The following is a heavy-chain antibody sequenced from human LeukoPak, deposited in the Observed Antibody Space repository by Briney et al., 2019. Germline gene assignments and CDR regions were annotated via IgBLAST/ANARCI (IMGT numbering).Heavy chain of an antibody. D-gene: IGHD6-6*01. CDR2: IKQGGSEK. J-gene: IGHJ5*02. Sequence: GGSLRLSCAASGFIISSYWMTWVRQAPGKGLEWVANIKQGGSEKNYVDSVKGRFTVSRDNAKNSLYLQMNSLRVEDTAVYYCAREVTARRLGSWVDPWGQGTLVIVSS. CDR3: AREVTARRLGSWVDP. V-gene: IGHV3-7*01. CDR1: GFIISSYW.